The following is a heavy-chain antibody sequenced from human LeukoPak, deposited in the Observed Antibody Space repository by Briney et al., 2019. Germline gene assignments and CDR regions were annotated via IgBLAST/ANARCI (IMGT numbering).Heavy chain of an antibody. CDR3: ARDPGPLIETVAANWFDP. CDR1: GFTFSSYS. J-gene: IGHJ5*02. V-gene: IGHV3-21*01. Sequence: GGSLRLSCAASGFTFSSYSMNWVRQAPGKGLEWVSSISSSSSYIYYADSVKGRFTISRDNAKNSLYLQMNSLRAEDTAVYYCARDPGPLIETVAANWFDPWGQGTLVTVSS. CDR2: ISSSSSYI. D-gene: IGHD6-19*01.